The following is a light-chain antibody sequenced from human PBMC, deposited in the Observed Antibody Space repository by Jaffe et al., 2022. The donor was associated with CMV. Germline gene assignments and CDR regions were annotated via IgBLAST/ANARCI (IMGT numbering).Light chain of an antibody. CDR2: DAS. CDR1: QSVRTT. CDR3: QQYGSWPLT. J-gene: IGKJ4*01. Sequence: EIVMTQSPATLSVSPGERAILSCRASQSVRTTLAWYQQKPGQAPKLLMYDASTRATDIPVRFSGSGSGTEFTLTISSLQSEDFAVYYCQQYGSWPLTFGGGTKVEI. V-gene: IGKV3-15*01.